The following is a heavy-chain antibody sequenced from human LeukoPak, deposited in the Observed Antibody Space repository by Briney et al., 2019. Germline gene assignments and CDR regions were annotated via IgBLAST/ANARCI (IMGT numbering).Heavy chain of an antibody. CDR3: AREIVVAGRWSFDY. V-gene: IGHV7-4-1*02. CDR1: GYTFTSYA. CDR2: INTNTGNP. J-gene: IGHJ4*02. Sequence: ASVKVSCNASGYTFTSYAMNWVRQAPGQVLELMGWINTNTGNPTYAQCFTGRFVFSLDTSVSTAYLQISSLKAEDTAVYYCAREIVVAGRWSFDYWGQGTLVTVSS. D-gene: IGHD6-19*01.